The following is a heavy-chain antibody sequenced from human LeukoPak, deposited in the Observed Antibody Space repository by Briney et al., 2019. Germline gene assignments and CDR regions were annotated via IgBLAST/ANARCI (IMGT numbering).Heavy chain of an antibody. V-gene: IGHV4-34*01. Sequence: SETLSLTCAVYGGSFSGYYWSWIRQPPGKGLEWIGEINHSGSTNYNPSLKSRVTISVDTSKNQFSLKLSSVTAADTAVYYCARGGVAAAPPFDYWGQGTLVTVSS. CDR3: ARGGVAAAPPFDY. CDR1: GGSFSGYY. CDR2: INHSGST. J-gene: IGHJ4*02. D-gene: IGHD6-13*01.